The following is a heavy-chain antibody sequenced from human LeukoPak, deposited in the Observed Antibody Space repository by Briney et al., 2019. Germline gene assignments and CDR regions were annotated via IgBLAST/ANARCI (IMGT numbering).Heavy chain of an antibody. CDR3: AIQPLNQGYVDWLLYKVDAFDI. D-gene: IGHD3-9*01. V-gene: IGHV1-18*01. Sequence: ASVTVSCKASGYTFTSYGISWVRQAPGQGLEWMGWISAYNGNTNYAQKLQGRVTMTTDTSTSTAYMELRSLRSDDTAVYYCAIQPLNQGYVDWLLYKVDAFDIWGQGTMVTVSS. CDR2: ISAYNGNT. J-gene: IGHJ3*02. CDR1: GYTFTSYG.